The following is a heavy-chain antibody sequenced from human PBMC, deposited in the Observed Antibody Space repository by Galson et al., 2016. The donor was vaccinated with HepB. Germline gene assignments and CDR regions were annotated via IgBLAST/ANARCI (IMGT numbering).Heavy chain of an antibody. CDR1: GASVSSTGYY. Sequence: ETLSLTCTVSGASVSSTGYYWSWIRQPPGKGLEWIGYIFFFDNTNYNPSLKSRVTISVDTSKNQFSLKLNSVTAADTAVYYCASDSTYGNFWGQGTLATVSS. V-gene: IGHV4-61*08. CDR2: IFFFDNT. CDR3: ASDSTYGNF. J-gene: IGHJ4*02. D-gene: IGHD3-10*01.